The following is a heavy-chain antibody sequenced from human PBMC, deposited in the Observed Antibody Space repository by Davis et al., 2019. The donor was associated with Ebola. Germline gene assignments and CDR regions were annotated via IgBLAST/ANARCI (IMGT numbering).Heavy chain of an antibody. Sequence: GGSLRLSCAASGFTFSSYSMNWVRQAPGKGLEWVSVIYSGGSTYYADSVKGRFTISRDNSKNTLYLQMNSLRAEDTAVYYCASTIAAAGKSNSYYYYYGMDVWGQGTTVTVSS. CDR2: IYSGGST. CDR1: GFTFSSYS. D-gene: IGHD6-13*01. V-gene: IGHV3-53*01. J-gene: IGHJ6*02. CDR3: ASTIAAAGKSNSYYYYYGMDV.